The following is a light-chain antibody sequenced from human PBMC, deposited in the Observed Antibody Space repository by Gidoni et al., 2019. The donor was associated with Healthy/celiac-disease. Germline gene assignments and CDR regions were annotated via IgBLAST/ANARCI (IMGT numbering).Light chain of an antibody. J-gene: IGKJ2*01. Sequence: EIVMAQSPATLSVSPGERATLSCRASQSVSINLAWYQQKPGQAPRLLIYGASTRATGIPARFSGSGSGTEFTLTISSLQSEDFAVYYCQQYNNWPWYTFGQGTKLEIK. CDR1: QSVSIN. CDR2: GAS. V-gene: IGKV3-15*01. CDR3: QQYNNWPWYT.